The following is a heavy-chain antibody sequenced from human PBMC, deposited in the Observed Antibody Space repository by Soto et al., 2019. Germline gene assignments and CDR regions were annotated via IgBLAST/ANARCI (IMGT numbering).Heavy chain of an antibody. CDR2: INPNSGGT. CDR1: GYTFTGYY. Sequence: ASVKVSCKAPGYTFTGYYMHWVRQAPGQGLEWMGWINPNSGGTNNAQKFQGRVTMTRDTSISTAYMELSRLIADDTAVYYCARDYGYFDYWGQGTLVTVSS. CDR3: ARDYGYFDY. V-gene: IGHV1-2*02. J-gene: IGHJ4*02. D-gene: IGHD4-17*01.